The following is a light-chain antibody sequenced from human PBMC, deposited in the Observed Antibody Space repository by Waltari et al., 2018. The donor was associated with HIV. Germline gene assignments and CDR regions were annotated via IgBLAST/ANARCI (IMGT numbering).Light chain of an antibody. V-gene: IGKV1-39*01. J-gene: IGKJ3*01. Sequence: DIQLTQSPPSLSASLGARVIITCRASQSISVYLNWYQQKPGRAPKLLIYAASSLHTGVPPRFSASGSGTEFTLTINSLQPEDFATYYCQQSFSGLTFGPGTKVDV. CDR3: QQSFSGLT. CDR1: QSISVY. CDR2: AAS.